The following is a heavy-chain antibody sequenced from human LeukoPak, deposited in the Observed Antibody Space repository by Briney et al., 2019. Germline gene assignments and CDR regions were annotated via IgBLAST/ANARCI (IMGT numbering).Heavy chain of an antibody. D-gene: IGHD3-22*01. CDR1: GFVFSNNI. V-gene: IGHV3-23*01. CDR2: ISADGGDI. J-gene: IGHJ4*02. CDR3: AKDPPHSDRSIYSDNS. Sequence: GGSLRLSCAASGFVFSNNIMNWVRQAPGKGLEWVSVISADGGDIYYADSVNGRFTISRDNSKNTLHLQMDSLRAEDTAVYYCAKDPPHSDRSIYSDNSWGQGTLVTVSS.